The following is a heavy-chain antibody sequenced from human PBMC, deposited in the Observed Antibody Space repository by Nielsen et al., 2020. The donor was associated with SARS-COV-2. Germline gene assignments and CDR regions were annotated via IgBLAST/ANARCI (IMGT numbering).Heavy chain of an antibody. J-gene: IGHJ3*02. CDR3: AKSVDTMIVVVVHAFDI. V-gene: IGHV3-23*01. CDR1: GFTFSSYA. Sequence: GGSLRLSCAASGFTFSSYAMSWVRQAPGKGLEWVSAISGSGGSTYYADSVKGRFTISRDNSKNTLYLQMNSLRAEDTAVYYCAKSVDTMIVVVVHAFDIWGQGTMVTVSS. D-gene: IGHD3-22*01. CDR2: ISGSGGST.